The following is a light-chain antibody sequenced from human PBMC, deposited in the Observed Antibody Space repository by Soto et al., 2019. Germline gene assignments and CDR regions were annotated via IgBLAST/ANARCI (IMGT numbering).Light chain of an antibody. J-gene: IGKJ4*01. V-gene: IGKV1-33*01. Sequence: DIQMTQSPSSLSASVVYRFTITCHASQYITNYVNWYEQKSRKAPKLRIYDASNLETGVPSRFSGSGSGTDFTFTISSLQPEDIATYYCQHYDNFPITFGGGTKVDI. CDR2: DAS. CDR1: QYITNY. CDR3: QHYDNFPIT.